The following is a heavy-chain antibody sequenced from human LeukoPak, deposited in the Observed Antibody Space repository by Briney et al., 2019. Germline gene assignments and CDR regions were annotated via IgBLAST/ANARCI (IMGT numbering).Heavy chain of an antibody. V-gene: IGHV3-21*01. Sequence: GGSLKLSCAASGFTFSRYTMNWVGQAPGKGLEWVSSISSSSSYIFYADSLKGRFTISRDNAKNSLYLQMNSLRAEDTAVYYCASPADSTGYSTDYWGQGTLVTVSS. CDR2: ISSSSSYI. CDR3: ASPADSTGYSTDY. CDR1: GFTFSRYT. J-gene: IGHJ4*02. D-gene: IGHD3-22*01.